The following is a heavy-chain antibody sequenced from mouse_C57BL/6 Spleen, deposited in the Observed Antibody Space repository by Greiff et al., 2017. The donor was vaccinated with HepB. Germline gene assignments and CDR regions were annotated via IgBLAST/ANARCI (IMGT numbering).Heavy chain of an antibody. CDR3: ARAYDYDEGPFAY. Sequence: DVMLVESGGGLVKPGGSLKLSCAASGFTFSSYAMSWVRQTPEKRLEWVATISDGGSYTYYPDNVKGRFTISRDNAKNNLYLQMSHLKSEDTAMYYCARAYDYDEGPFAYWGQGTLVTVSA. CDR2: ISDGGSYT. V-gene: IGHV5-4*03. D-gene: IGHD2-4*01. J-gene: IGHJ3*01. CDR1: GFTFSSYA.